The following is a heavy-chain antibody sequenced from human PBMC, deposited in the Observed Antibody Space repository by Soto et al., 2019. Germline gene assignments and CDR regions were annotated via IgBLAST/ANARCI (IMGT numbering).Heavy chain of an antibody. V-gene: IGHV3-23*01. CDR3: ANTDIAVAGLGY. CDR1: GFTFSRYA. J-gene: IGHJ4*02. Sequence: EVQLLESGGGLVQPGGSLRLSCAASGFTFSRYAMIWFRQAPGKGLEWVSAISGSGGSTYYADSVKGRFTISRDNSKNTLYLQMNSLRAEDTAVYYCANTDIAVAGLGYWGQGTLVTVSS. CDR2: ISGSGGST. D-gene: IGHD6-19*01.